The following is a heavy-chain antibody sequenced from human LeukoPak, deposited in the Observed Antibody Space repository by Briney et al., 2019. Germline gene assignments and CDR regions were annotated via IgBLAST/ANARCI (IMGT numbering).Heavy chain of an antibody. J-gene: IGHJ4*02. Sequence: PGGSLRLSCAASGFTFSSYAMSWVRQAPVKELEWVSAISGSGGSTYYADSVKGRFTISRDNSKNTLYLQMNSLRAEDTAVYYCAKRGVYPPNVFDYWGQGTLVTVSS. CDR1: GFTFSSYA. V-gene: IGHV3-23*01. CDR3: AKRGVYPPNVFDY. CDR2: ISGSGGST.